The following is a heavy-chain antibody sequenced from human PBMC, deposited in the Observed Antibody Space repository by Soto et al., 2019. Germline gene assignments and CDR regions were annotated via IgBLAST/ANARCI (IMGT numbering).Heavy chain of an antibody. V-gene: IGHV1-69*13. CDR3: AMGRGIAAAFDY. D-gene: IGHD6-13*01. J-gene: IGHJ4*02. Sequence: ASVKVSCKASGGTFSSYAISWVRQAPGQGLEWMGGIIPIFGTANYAQKFQGRVTITADESTSTAYMELSSLRSEDTAVYYCAMGRGIAAAFDYWGQGTLVTVSS. CDR2: IIPIFGTA. CDR1: GGTFSSYA.